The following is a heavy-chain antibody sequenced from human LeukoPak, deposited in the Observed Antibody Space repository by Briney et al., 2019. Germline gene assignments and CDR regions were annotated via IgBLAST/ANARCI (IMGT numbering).Heavy chain of an antibody. CDR2: IVTLFGTT. CDR3: ARDSSGYYYGEGFDY. CDR1: GGTFSSYT. J-gene: IGHJ4*02. Sequence: SVKVSCKASGGTFSSYTFSWVRQAPGQGLEWMGGIVTLFGTTNYAQKFQGRVTITSDESTSTAYMELSSLRSEDTAVYYCARDSSGYYYGEGFDYWGQGTLVTVSS. V-gene: IGHV1-69*13. D-gene: IGHD3-22*01.